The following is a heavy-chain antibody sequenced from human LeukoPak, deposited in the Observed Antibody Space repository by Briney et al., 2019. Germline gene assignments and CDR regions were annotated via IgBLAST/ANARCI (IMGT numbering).Heavy chain of an antibody. V-gene: IGHV3-7*01. CDR2: INQNGSET. D-gene: IGHD3-22*01. Sequence: PGGSLRLSCAASGFTFSTYWMTWVRQAPGKGLEWVANINQNGSETYYVDSVKGRFTISRDNAKNSLYLQMNGLRVEDTAVYYCARKKYYYDTSTYGWFDPWGQGISVTVSS. J-gene: IGHJ5*02. CDR3: ARKKYYYDTSTYGWFDP. CDR1: GFTFSTYW.